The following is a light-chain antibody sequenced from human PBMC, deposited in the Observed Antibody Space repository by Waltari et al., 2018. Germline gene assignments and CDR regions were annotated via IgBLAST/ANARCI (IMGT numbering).Light chain of an antibody. CDR1: TNDAGKYAL. J-gene: IGLJ3*02. V-gene: IGLV2-23*01. Sequence: QSALTQPASVSGSPRQSITIPCSGPTNDAGKYALVSWYQQVPGRVPKLILYENNRRPSDISHRFVGSKAGNTASLTISGLQPEDEADYYCCSFASSRTWVFGGRTRLTV. CDR3: CSFASSRTWV. CDR2: ENN.